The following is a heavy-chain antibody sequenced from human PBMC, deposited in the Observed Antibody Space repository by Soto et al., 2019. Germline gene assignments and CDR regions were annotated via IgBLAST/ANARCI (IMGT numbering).Heavy chain of an antibody. J-gene: IGHJ4*02. V-gene: IGHV1-3*04. CDR2: INTGNGNT. D-gene: IGHD5-12*01. Sequence: ASVKVSCKASGYTFTSHALHWVRQAPGQGLEWMGWINTGNGNTKYSQRFQGRVTIIRDTSATTVYMDLRSLKSEDTAVYYCARGIWVATTASYYFDDWGQGTQVTVSS. CDR1: GYTFTSHA. CDR3: ARGIWVATTASYYFDD.